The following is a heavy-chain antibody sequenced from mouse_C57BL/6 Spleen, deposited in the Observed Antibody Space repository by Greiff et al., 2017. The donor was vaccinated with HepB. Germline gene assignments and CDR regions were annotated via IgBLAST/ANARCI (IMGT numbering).Heavy chain of an antibody. V-gene: IGHV1-64*01. J-gene: IGHJ2*01. CDR1: GYTFTSYW. Sequence: VQLQQPGAELVKPGASVKLSCKASGYTFTSYWMHWVKQRPGQGLEWIGMIHPNSGSTNYNEKFKSKATLTVDKSSSTAYMQLSSLTSEDSAVYCCAREGLRCHFDYWGQGTTLTVAS. CDR2: IHPNSGST. CDR3: AREGLRCHFDY. D-gene: IGHD1-1*01.